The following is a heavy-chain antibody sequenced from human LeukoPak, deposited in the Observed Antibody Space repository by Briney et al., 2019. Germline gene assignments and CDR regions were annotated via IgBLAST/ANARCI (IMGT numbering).Heavy chain of an antibody. D-gene: IGHD5-12*01. V-gene: IGHV3-30-3*01. CDR1: GFTFNTYS. CDR3: AREYSGRGYFDY. J-gene: IGHJ4*02. Sequence: QPGGSLRLSCAASGFTFNTYSMHWVRQAPGKGLEWVVVISHDGSKKYYADSVKGRFTISRDNSKNTLYLQMNSLRAEDTAVYYCAREYSGRGYFDYWGQGTLVTVSS. CDR2: ISHDGSKK.